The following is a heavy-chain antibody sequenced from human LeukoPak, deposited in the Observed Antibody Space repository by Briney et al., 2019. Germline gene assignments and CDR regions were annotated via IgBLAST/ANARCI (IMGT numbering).Heavy chain of an antibody. CDR2: IYYSGST. J-gene: IGHJ5*02. D-gene: IGHD3-10*01. Sequence: SETLSLTCTVSGGSISSYYWSWIRQPPGKGLEWIGYIYYSGSTNYNPSLKSRVTISVDTSKNQFSLKLSSVTAADTAVYYCARARGTYGSGSYYTFDPWGQGTLVTVS. V-gene: IGHV4-59*01. CDR1: GGSISSYY. CDR3: ARARGTYGSGSYYTFDP.